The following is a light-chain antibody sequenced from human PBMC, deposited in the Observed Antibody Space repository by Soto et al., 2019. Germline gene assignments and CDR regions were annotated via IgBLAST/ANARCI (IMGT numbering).Light chain of an antibody. V-gene: IGKV1-12*01. Sequence: IQMTQSPSALSASVGDRVTITCRASQGIGVRLAWFQQTPGKAPXXLIQSASTLASGVPSRFSGSGSGTDFILTINNLKPEDVATYYCLQVNSFPRTFGQGTKV. CDR1: QGIGVR. J-gene: IGKJ1*01. CDR2: SAS. CDR3: LQVNSFPRT.